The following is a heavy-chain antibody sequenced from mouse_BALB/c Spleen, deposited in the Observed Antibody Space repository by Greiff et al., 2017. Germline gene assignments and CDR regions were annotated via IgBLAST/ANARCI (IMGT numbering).Heavy chain of an antibody. CDR3: ARQGLRGNYFDY. V-gene: IGHV5-6*01. J-gene: IGHJ2*01. CDR1: GFTFSSYG. Sequence: EVKLQESGGDLVKPGGSLKLSCAASGFTFSSYGMSWVRQTPDKRLEWVATISSGGSYTYYPDSVKGRFTISRDNAKNTLYLQMSSLKSEDTAMYYCARQGLRGNYFDYWGQGTTLTVSS. CDR2: ISSGGSYT. D-gene: IGHD2-4*01.